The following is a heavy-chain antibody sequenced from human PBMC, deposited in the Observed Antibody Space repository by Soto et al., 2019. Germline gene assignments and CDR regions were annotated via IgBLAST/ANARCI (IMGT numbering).Heavy chain of an antibody. D-gene: IGHD3-10*01. CDR1: GGTFSSYA. CDR3: ARDLRRITMVRGVGRGMDV. J-gene: IGHJ6*02. CDR2: IIPIFGTA. Sequence: QVQLVQSGAEVKKPGSSVKVSCKASGGTFSSYAISWVRQAPGQGLEWMGGIIPIFGTANYAQKFQGRVTITAEESTSTAYMELSSLRSEDTAVYYCARDLRRITMVRGVGRGMDVWGQGTTVTVSS. V-gene: IGHV1-69*01.